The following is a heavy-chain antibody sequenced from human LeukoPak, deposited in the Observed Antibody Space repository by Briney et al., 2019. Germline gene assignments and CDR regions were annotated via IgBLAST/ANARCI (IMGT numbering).Heavy chain of an antibody. V-gene: IGHV3-23*01. J-gene: IGHJ4*02. D-gene: IGHD3-22*01. CDR2: ISGSGGST. CDR3: AKDHRYYDSSGYYGLDY. Sequence: GGSLRLSCAASGFTFSSYAMTWVRQAPGKGLEWVSAISGSGGSTYCADSVRGRFTISRDNSKNTLYLQMNSLRAEDTAIYYCAKDHRYYDSSGYYGLDYWGQGTLVTVSS. CDR1: GFTFSSYA.